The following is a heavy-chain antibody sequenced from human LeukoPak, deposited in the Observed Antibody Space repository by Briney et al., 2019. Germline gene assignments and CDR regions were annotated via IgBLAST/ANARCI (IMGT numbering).Heavy chain of an antibody. Sequence: SVKVSCKASRGTFSSYAISWVRQAAGQGLEWMGRIIPILGIANYAQKFQGRVTVTADKSTSTAYMELSSLRSEDTAVYYCARLVGYCSGGSCFDYWGQGTLVTVCS. D-gene: IGHD2-15*01. V-gene: IGHV1-69*04. CDR1: RGTFSSYA. J-gene: IGHJ4*02. CDR3: ARLVGYCSGGSCFDY. CDR2: IIPILGIA.